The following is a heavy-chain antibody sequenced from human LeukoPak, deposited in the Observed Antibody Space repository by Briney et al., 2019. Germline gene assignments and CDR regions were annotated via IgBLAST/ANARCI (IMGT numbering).Heavy chain of an antibody. CDR3: ARERVVKPYYMDV. J-gene: IGHJ6*03. CDR1: GYSFTSYW. D-gene: IGHD3-3*01. CDR2: IYPDDSDT. Sequence: GESLKISCKGSGYSFTSYWIGWVRQMPGKGLEWMGIIYPDDSDTRYSPSFQGQVTISADKSISTAYLQWSSLKASDTAMYYCARERVVKPYYMDVWGKGTTVTVSS. V-gene: IGHV5-51*01.